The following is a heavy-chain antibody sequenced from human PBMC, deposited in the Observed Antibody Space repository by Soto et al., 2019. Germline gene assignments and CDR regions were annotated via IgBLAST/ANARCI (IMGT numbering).Heavy chain of an antibody. Sequence: GESLRLSCASSGFTFSSYAMHWVRQAPGKGLEWVAVISYVGSNKYYADSVKGRFTISRDNSKNTLYLQMNSLRAEDTAVYYCASGLGITGYYYYYGMDVWGQGTTVTVSS. V-gene: IGHV3-30-3*01. D-gene: IGHD3-10*01. J-gene: IGHJ6*02. CDR3: ASGLGITGYYYYYGMDV. CDR1: GFTFSSYA. CDR2: ISYVGSNK.